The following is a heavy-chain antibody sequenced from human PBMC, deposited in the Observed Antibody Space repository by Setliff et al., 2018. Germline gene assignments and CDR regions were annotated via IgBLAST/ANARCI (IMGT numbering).Heavy chain of an antibody. CDR2: GSTGKT. J-gene: IGHJ4*02. D-gene: IGHD5-18*01. V-gene: IGHV3-23*01. CDR3: AKDLSSNTAASYFFDL. CDR1: GLSYINDW. Sequence: GGSLRLSCTASGLSYINDWVSWVRQAPRKGLEWVSGGSTGKTDYADSVKGRFTMSRDSSTNTLYLQMNSLRGEDTAVYYCAKDLSSNTAASYFFDLWGQGTQVTVSS.